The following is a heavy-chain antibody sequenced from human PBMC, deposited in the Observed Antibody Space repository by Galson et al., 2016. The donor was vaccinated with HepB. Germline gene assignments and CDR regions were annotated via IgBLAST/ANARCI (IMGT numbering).Heavy chain of an antibody. D-gene: IGHD2/OR15-2a*01. CDR1: GGSSGDYF. Sequence: SVKVSCKASGGSSGDYFISWVRQAPGQGLEWIGGIIPMWGTVNYAQKFLGRVTIGADGSTDAVFLELSSLTSENTAVYFCAAARLRIRSFDFWGQGTLITVSS. J-gene: IGHJ4*02. CDR3: AAARLRIRSFDF. V-gene: IGHV1-69*13. CDR2: IIPMWGTV.